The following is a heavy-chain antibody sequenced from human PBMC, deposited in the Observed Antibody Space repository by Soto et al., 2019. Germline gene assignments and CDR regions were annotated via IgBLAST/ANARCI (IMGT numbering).Heavy chain of an antibody. V-gene: IGHV6-1*01. Sequence: SQTLSLTCAISGDSVSSNSAAWNWIRQSPSRGLEWLGRTYYRSKWYNDYAVSVKSRITINPDTSKNQFSLQLNSVTPEDTAVYYCARVVAAAGLKAYYFDYWGQGTLVTVSS. D-gene: IGHD6-13*01. CDR3: ARVVAAAGLKAYYFDY. CDR2: TYYRSKWYN. CDR1: GDSVSSNSAA. J-gene: IGHJ4*02.